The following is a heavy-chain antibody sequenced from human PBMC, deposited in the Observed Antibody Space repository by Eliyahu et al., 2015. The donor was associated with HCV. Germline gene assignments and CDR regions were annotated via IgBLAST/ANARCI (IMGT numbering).Heavy chain of an antibody. D-gene: IGHD3-22*01. CDR2: IDPXATPLP. V-gene: IGHV5-10-1*03. CDR3: VRHDTYHYDSSSYYHFDY. Sequence: EVQLVQSEAEVKKIGESLRISCKASGYRFSSHWISWVRQMPGKGLEWMGRIDPXATPLPDTSPSFQGHVTFSVDKPSTTAYLQWSSLRSSDTAMYYCVRHDTYHYDSSSYYHFDYWGQGTLVTVAS. CDR1: GYRFSSHW. J-gene: IGHJ4*02.